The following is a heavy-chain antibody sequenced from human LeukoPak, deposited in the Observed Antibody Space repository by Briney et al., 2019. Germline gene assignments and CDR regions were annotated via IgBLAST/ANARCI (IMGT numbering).Heavy chain of an antibody. CDR1: GYTFTSYY. CDR3: ARDGVIVAGLKSPYFDY. V-gene: IGHV1-46*01. Sequence: ASVKVSCKASGYTFTSYYMHWVRQAPGQGLEWMGIINPSGGSTSYAQKFQGRVTMTSDMSTSTVYMELSSLRSEDTAVYYCARDGVIVAGLKSPYFDYWGQGTLVTVSS. CDR2: INPSGGST. D-gene: IGHD5-12*01. J-gene: IGHJ4*02.